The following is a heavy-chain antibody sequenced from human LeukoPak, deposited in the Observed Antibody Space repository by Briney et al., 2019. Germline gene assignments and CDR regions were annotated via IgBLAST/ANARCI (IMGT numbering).Heavy chain of an antibody. D-gene: IGHD3-10*01. CDR1: GYTFTNYA. J-gene: IGHJ4*02. CDR2: MNTNTGNP. Sequence: ASVKVSCKASGYTFTNYAMNWVRQAPGQGLEWMGWMNTNTGNPTYAQGFTGRFVFSLDTPVSTAYLQISSLEAEDTAVYYCATVGSGSYYLAGFHYWGQGTLVTVSS. V-gene: IGHV7-4-1*02. CDR3: ATVGSGSYYLAGFHY.